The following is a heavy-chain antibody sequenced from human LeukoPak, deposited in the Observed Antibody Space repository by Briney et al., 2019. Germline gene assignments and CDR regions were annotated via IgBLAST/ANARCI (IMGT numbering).Heavy chain of an antibody. Sequence: PGGSLRLSCAASGFTFSSYAMSWVRQAPGKGLEWVSAISGSGGSTYYADSVKGRFTISRDNSKNTLYLQMNSLRAEDTAVYYCAKAYSYRDIVVVPAAANWYDPWGQGTLVTVSS. CDR2: ISGSGGST. J-gene: IGHJ5*02. D-gene: IGHD2-2*01. V-gene: IGHV3-23*01. CDR3: AKAYSYRDIVVVPAAANWYDP. CDR1: GFTFSSYA.